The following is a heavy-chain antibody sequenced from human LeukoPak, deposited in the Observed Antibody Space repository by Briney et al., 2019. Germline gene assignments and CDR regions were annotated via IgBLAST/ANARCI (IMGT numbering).Heavy chain of an antibody. J-gene: IGHJ6*03. CDR1: GDSISTSSYY. V-gene: IGHV4-39*01. CDR2: IYYSGST. CDR3: ARHHAHYFYYMAV. Sequence: PSETLSLTCTVSGDSISTSSYYWGWIRQPPEKGLEWIVSIYYSGSTYYNPSLKSRVSISVYTSKNQFSLRLNSPTATDTAVYYCARHHAHYFYYMAVWGKGTTVIVSS.